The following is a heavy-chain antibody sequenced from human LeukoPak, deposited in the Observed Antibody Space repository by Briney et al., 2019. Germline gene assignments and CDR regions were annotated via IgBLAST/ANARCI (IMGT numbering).Heavy chain of an antibody. Sequence: PGGSLRLSCAASGFTFSSYSMNWVRQAPGKGLEWVANIKQDESEKFYVDSVKGRFTISRDNAKNSLYLQMNSLRTEDTAVYYCARDPSGSDFDYWGQGTLVTVSS. J-gene: IGHJ4*02. D-gene: IGHD5-12*01. CDR3: ARDPSGSDFDY. CDR1: GFTFSSYS. V-gene: IGHV3-7*01. CDR2: IKQDESEK.